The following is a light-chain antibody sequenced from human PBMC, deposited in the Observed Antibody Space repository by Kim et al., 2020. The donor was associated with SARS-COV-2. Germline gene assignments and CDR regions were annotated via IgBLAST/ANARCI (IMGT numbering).Light chain of an antibody. CDR1: QSINTW. Sequence: DIQMIQSPSTLSASVGDRVTITCRASQSINTWMAWYQQKPGKAPNLLIYDASSLESGVPSRFSGSGSGTEFTLTISSLQPDDFATYFCQQYNRYPLTFGGGTKVEIK. CDR2: DAS. CDR3: QQYNRYPLT. J-gene: IGKJ4*01. V-gene: IGKV1-5*01.